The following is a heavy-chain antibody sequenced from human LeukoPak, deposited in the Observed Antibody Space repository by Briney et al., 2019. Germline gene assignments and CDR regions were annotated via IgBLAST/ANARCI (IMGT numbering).Heavy chain of an antibody. CDR1: GFTFSKYW. D-gene: IGHD6-19*01. Sequence: GGSLRLYCAASGFTFSKYWMLWVRQAPGQGLDTVSRINTDGTVTTYADSVKGRFTVSRDNADNTMFLQMNSVRDEDTAVYYCATKQWLAPPPDSWGQGTPVTVSS. CDR2: INTDGTVT. J-gene: IGHJ4*02. CDR3: ATKQWLAPPPDS. V-gene: IGHV3-74*01.